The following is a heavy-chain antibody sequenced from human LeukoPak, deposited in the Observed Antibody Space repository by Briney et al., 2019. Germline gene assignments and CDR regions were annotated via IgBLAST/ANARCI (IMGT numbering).Heavy chain of an antibody. Sequence: GSLRLSCAASGFTFSSYAMHWVRQAPGKGLEWVAVISYDGSNKYYADSVKGRFTISRDNSKNTLYLQMNSLRAEDTAVYYCARLLTAGTLDYWGQGTLVTVSS. J-gene: IGHJ4*02. D-gene: IGHD6-13*01. CDR3: ARLLTAGTLDY. CDR2: ISYDGSNK. V-gene: IGHV3-30-3*01. CDR1: GFTFSSYA.